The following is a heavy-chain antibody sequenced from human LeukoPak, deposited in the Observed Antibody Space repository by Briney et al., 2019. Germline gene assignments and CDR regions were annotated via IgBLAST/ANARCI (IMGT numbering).Heavy chain of an antibody. V-gene: IGHV1-18*01. CDR3: ATADYYDSSGLGNFDY. CDR1: GYTFTSYG. J-gene: IGHJ4*02. D-gene: IGHD3-22*01. Sequence: ASVKVSSKASGYTFTSYGISWVRQAPGQGLEWMGWISAYNGNTNYAQKLQGRVTMTTDTSTSTAYMELRSLRSDDTAVYYCATADYYDSSGLGNFDYWGQGTLVTVSS. CDR2: ISAYNGNT.